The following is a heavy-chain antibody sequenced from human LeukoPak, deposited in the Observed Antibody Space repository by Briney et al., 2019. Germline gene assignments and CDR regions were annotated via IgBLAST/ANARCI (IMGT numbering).Heavy chain of an antibody. Sequence: GGSLRLSCAASGFTFSSYGMHWVRQAPGKGLEWVAFIRYDGSNKYYADSVKGRFTISRDNSKNTLYLQMSSLRAEDTAVYYCAKAPVAGREYYFDYWGQGTLVTVSS. V-gene: IGHV3-30*02. D-gene: IGHD6-19*01. CDR2: IRYDGSNK. CDR1: GFTFSSYG. J-gene: IGHJ4*02. CDR3: AKAPVAGREYYFDY.